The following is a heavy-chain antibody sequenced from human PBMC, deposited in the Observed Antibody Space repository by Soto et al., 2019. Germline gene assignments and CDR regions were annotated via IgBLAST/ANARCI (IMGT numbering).Heavy chain of an antibody. CDR2: ISTTGTGI. V-gene: IGHV3-48*03. J-gene: IGHJ4*02. D-gene: IGHD3-3*01. CDR1: GFTFSSYE. CDR3: ARQDFFWSGYSFQY. Sequence: EVQLVESGGGLVQPGGSLRLSCGASGFTFSSYEMNWVRQAPGRGLEWVSYISTTGTGIYYADSVKGGFTISRDNAKNSLYLQMNSLRAEDTAVYYCARQDFFWSGYSFQYWGQGTLVTVSS.